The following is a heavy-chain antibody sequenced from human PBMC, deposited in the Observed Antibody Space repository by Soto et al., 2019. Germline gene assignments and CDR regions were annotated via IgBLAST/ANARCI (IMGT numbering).Heavy chain of an antibody. D-gene: IGHD5-18*01. CDR3: AGSVPGGYSSD. Sequence: EVQLVESGGGLVKPGGSLRLSCAASGFTFSSYSMNWVRQAPGKGLEWVSSISSSSSYIYYADSVKGRFTISRDNAKNSLYLQMNSLRAEDTAVYYCAGSVPGGYSSDWGQGTLVTVSS. V-gene: IGHV3-21*01. CDR1: GFTFSSYS. CDR2: ISSSSSYI. J-gene: IGHJ4*02.